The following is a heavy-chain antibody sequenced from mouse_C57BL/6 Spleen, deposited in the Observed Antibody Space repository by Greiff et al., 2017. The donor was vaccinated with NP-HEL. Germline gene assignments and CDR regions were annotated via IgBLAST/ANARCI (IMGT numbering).Heavy chain of an antibody. J-gene: IGHJ4*01. CDR1: GFTFSDYG. CDR2: ISSGSSTI. V-gene: IGHV5-17*01. CDR3: ARYGYYYAMDY. Sequence: EVQLVESGGGLVKPGGSLKLSCAASGFTFSDYGMHWVRQAPEKGLEWVAYISSGSSTIYYADTVKGRFTISRDNAKNTLFLQVASLRSEDTAMYYCARYGYYYAMDYWGQGTSVTVSS. D-gene: IGHD2-2*01.